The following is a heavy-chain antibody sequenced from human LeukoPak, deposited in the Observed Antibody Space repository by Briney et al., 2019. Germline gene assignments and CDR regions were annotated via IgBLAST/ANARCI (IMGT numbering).Heavy chain of an antibody. V-gene: IGHV3-30-3*01. CDR1: GFTFSSYA. D-gene: IGHD6-6*01. CDR3: ARLTLGEQLAPGY. Sequence: GRSLRLSCAASGFTFSSYAMHWVRQAPGKGLEWVAVISYDGSNKYYADSVKGRFTISRDNSKNTLYLQMNSLRAEDTAVYYCARLTLGEQLAPGYWGQGTLVTVSS. CDR2: ISYDGSNK. J-gene: IGHJ4*02.